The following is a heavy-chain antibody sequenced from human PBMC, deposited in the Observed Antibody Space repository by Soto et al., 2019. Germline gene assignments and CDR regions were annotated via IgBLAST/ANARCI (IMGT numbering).Heavy chain of an antibody. J-gene: IGHJ3*02. D-gene: IGHD3-3*01. CDR1: GFTFSSYA. Sequence: GGSLRLSFAASGFTFSSYAMSWVRQAPGKGLEWVSAISGSGGSTYYADSVKGRFTISRDNSKNTLYLQMNSLRAEDTAVYYCATTSSDYDFWSGYPGDAFDIWGQGTMVTVSS. V-gene: IGHV3-23*01. CDR3: ATTSSDYDFWSGYPGDAFDI. CDR2: ISGSGGST.